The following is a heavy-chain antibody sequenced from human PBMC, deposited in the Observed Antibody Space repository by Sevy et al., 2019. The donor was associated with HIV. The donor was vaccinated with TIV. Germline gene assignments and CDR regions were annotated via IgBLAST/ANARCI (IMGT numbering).Heavy chain of an antibody. CDR3: VKDQSSSTSWYYYYGMDV. Sequence: GGSLRLSCSASGFTFSSYAMHWVRQAPGKVLEYVSAIRSNGGSTYYADSVKGRFTISRDNSKNTLYLQMSSLRAEDTAVYYCVKDQSSSTSWYYYYGMDVWGQGTTVTVSS. D-gene: IGHD2-2*01. CDR1: GFTFSSYA. V-gene: IGHV3-64D*06. CDR2: IRSNGGST. J-gene: IGHJ6*02.